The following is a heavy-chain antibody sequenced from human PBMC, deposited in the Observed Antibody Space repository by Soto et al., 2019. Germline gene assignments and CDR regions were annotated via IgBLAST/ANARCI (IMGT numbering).Heavy chain of an antibody. D-gene: IGHD2-2*01. J-gene: IGHJ4*02. Sequence: AGGSLRLSCTTSGFTFGDHDMSWLRQAPGKGLEWLGFIRGKAYGGTTEYAASVKGRFAMSRDDSQGIAYLQMNSLKTEDTAVYYCARVGCTSTSCYYLFDFWGQGSQVTVS. CDR1: GFTFGDHD. CDR3: ARVGCTSTSCYYLFDF. CDR2: IRGKAYGGTT. V-gene: IGHV3-49*03.